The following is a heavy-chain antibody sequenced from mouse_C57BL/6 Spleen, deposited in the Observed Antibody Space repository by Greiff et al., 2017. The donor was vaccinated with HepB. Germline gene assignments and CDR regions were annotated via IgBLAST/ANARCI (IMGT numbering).Heavy chain of an antibody. CDR1: GYTFTDYE. Sequence: QVQLQQSGAELVRPGASVTLSCKASGYTFTDYEMHWVKQTPVHGLEWIGAIDPETGGTAYNQKFKGKAILTADKSSSTAYMELRSLTSEDSAVYYCTRWIGRSPSYYGNRYYFDYWGQGTTLTVSS. D-gene: IGHD2-1*01. CDR2: IDPETGGT. J-gene: IGHJ2*01. V-gene: IGHV1-15*01. CDR3: TRWIGRSPSYYGNRYYFDY.